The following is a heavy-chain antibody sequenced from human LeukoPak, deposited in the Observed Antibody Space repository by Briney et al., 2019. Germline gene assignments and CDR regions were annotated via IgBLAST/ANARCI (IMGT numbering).Heavy chain of an antibody. V-gene: IGHV1-2*02. D-gene: IGHD4-23*01. CDR3: ARHPGKVTNDWYFDL. J-gene: IGHJ2*01. Sequence: ASVRVSCKASGYTFTGYYMHWVRQAPGQGLEWMGWINPNSGGTNYAQKFQGRVTMTRDTSITTAYMELSRLSSDDTAVYYCARHPGKVTNDWYFDLWGRGTLVTVSS. CDR1: GYTFTGYY. CDR2: INPNSGGT.